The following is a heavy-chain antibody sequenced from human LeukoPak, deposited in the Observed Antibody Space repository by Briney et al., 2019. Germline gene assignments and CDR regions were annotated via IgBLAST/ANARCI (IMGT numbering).Heavy chain of an antibody. V-gene: IGHV1-18*01. CDR2: ISAYNGNT. J-gene: IGHJ4*02. CDR1: GYTFTSYG. D-gene: IGHD6-13*01. Sequence: GASVKVSCKASGYTFTSYGISWVRQAPGQGLEWMGWISAYNGNTNYAQKLQGRVTMTTDTSTSTAYMELRSLRSDDTAVYYCARAVIAAADSPTFDYWGQGTLVTVSS. CDR3: ARAVIAAADSPTFDY.